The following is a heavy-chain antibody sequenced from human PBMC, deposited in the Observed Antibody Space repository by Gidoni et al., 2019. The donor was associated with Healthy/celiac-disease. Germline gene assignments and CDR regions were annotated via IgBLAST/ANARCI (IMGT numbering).Heavy chain of an antibody. CDR2: ISSSSYT. V-gene: IGHV3-11*05. D-gene: IGHD2-21*02. J-gene: IGHJ2*01. Sequence: CPASGFTFSDYYMSWIRQAPGKGLEWVSYISSSSYTNYADSVKGRFTISRDNAKNSLYLQMNSLRAEDTAVYYCARVNCGGDCYPIGYFDLWGRGTLVTVSS. CDR3: ARVNCGGDCYPIGYFDL. CDR1: GFTFSDYY.